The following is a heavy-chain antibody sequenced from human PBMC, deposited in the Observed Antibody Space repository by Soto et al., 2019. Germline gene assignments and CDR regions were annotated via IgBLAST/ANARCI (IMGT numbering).Heavy chain of an antibody. CDR2: MNPNNGNA. CDR1: VFTFMTYD. V-gene: IGHV1-8*01. D-gene: IGHD6-25*01. J-gene: IGHJ4*02. Sequence: XSGKVCCKASVFTFMTYDYSWVRQAAGQGLEWMGWMNPNNGNAGFAQKFRGRINMTRNTSISTAYLELSSLRSDDSAVYFCARRKERSGAYYLDLWGQGTQVTVSS. CDR3: ARRKERSGAYYLDL.